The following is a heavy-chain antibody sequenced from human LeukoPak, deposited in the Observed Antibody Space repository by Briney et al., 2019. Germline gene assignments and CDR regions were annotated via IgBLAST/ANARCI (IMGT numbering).Heavy chain of an antibody. D-gene: IGHD1-1*01. CDR1: GGSISSYY. J-gene: IGHJ1*01. CDR3: ARHALTSVR. CDR2: IYYSGST. V-gene: IGHV4-59*08. Sequence: SETLSLTCTVSGGSISSYYWSWIRQPSGKELEWIGYIYYSGSTNYNPSLKSRATISVDTSKNQFSLKLSSVTAADTAVYYCARHALTSVRWGQGTLVTVSS.